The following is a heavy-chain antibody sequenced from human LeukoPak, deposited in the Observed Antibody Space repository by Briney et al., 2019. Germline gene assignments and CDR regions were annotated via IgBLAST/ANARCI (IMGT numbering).Heavy chain of an antibody. Sequence: PARSLRLSCAASGFTFSSYAMHWVRQAPGKGLEWVALISFDGSYKNYADSVEGRFTISRDNSNNTLYLQMNSLRPEDTAVYYCSGPTDSSAWGPIDYWGQGTLVTVSS. D-gene: IGHD6-19*01. CDR1: GFTFSSYA. V-gene: IGHV3-30*04. CDR2: ISFDGSYK. J-gene: IGHJ4*02. CDR3: SGPTDSSAWGPIDY.